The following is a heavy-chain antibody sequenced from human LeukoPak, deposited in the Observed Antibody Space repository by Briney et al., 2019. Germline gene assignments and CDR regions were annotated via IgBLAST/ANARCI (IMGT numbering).Heavy chain of an antibody. CDR3: ARGSWITMIVVVITSDFDY. CDR2: INPNSGGT. D-gene: IGHD3-22*01. Sequence: ASVKVSCKGSGYTFTCYYMHWVRQAPGQGLEWMGWINPNSGGTNYAQKLQGRVNMTRDTSISTAYMELSRLRSDHTAVYYCARGSWITMIVVVITSDFDYWGQGTLVTVSS. V-gene: IGHV1-2*02. CDR1: GYTFTCYY. J-gene: IGHJ4*02.